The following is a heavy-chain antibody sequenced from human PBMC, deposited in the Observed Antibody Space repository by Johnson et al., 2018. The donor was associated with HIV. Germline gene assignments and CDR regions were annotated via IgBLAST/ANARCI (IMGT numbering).Heavy chain of an antibody. V-gene: IGHV3-30*03. Sequence: VQLLESGGGVVQPGRSLRLSCAASGFTFSSYGMHWVRQAPGKGLEWVAVVSYDESNKYYADSVKGRFTISRDNSKNKLYLQMNSLRAEDMAVYYCARDSRAAGNAFDIWGQGTMVTVSS. CDR3: ARDSRAAGNAFDI. CDR1: GFTFSSYG. J-gene: IGHJ3*02. D-gene: IGHD6-13*01. CDR2: VSYDESNK.